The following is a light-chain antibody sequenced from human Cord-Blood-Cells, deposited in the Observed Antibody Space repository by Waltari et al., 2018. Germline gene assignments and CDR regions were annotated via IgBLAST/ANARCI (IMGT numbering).Light chain of an antibody. Sequence: SYELIQPPSVSVSPGQTASITCSGDNVGDKYACWYQQKPGQSSVLVIDQASKRPSGIPDRFSGSNSGNTATLTISGTQAMDEADYYCQAWDSIVAFGGGTKLTVL. V-gene: IGLV3-1*01. CDR2: QAS. CDR1: NVGDKY. J-gene: IGLJ2*01. CDR3: QAWDSIVA.